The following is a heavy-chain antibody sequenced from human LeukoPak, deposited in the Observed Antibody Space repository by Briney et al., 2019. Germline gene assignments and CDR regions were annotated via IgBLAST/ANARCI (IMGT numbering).Heavy chain of an antibody. CDR3: ARGGWYSAYFQH. Sequence: SETLSLTCAVYGGSFSGYYWSWIRQPPGKGLEWIGEINHSGSTNYNPSLKSRVTISVDTSKNQFSLKLSSVTAADTAVYYCARGGWYSAYFQHWGQGTLVTVSP. J-gene: IGHJ1*01. CDR2: INHSGST. V-gene: IGHV4-34*01. CDR1: GGSFSGYY. D-gene: IGHD6-19*01.